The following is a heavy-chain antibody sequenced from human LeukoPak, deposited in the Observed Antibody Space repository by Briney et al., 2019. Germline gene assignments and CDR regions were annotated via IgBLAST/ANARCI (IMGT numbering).Heavy chain of an antibody. CDR1: GITLSNYA. CDR3: AKRGVVIRVILVGFHKEAYYFDS. J-gene: IGHJ4*02. D-gene: IGHD3-22*01. V-gene: IGHV3-23*01. Sequence: GGSLRLSCAVSGITLSNYAMTWVRQAPGKGLEWVAGISGSGGGTNYADSVKGRFTISRDNSRNTLYLQMNNLRVDDTAVYFCAKRGVVIRVILVGFHKEAYYFDSWGQGALVTVSS. CDR2: ISGSGGGT.